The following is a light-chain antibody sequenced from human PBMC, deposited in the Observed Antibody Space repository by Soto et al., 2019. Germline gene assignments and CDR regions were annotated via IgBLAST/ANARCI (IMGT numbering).Light chain of an antibody. CDR1: SSKIGSNT. V-gene: IGLV1-44*01. CDR2: SNN. J-gene: IGLJ1*01. Sequence: QSALTQPPSASGTPGQRVTISCSGSSSKIGSNTVNWYQQLPGTAPKLLIYSNNQRPSGVPDLFSGSKSGTSASLAISGLQSEDEADYYCAAWDDSLNGRYVFGTGTKVTVL. CDR3: AAWDDSLNGRYV.